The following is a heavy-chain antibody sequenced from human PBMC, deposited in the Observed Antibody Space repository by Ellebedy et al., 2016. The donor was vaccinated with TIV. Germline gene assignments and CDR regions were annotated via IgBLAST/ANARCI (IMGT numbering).Heavy chain of an antibody. CDR3: AKWNFGHPNYGMDV. Sequence: GESLKISCVASGFTVSSHYMSWVRQAPGKGLEWVSTISGSGGNIYYADSVKGRLTISRDNSKNTLYLQMNSLRAEDTAVYYCAKWNFGHPNYGMDVWGQGTTVTVSS. J-gene: IGHJ6*02. CDR1: GFTVSSHY. V-gene: IGHV3-23*01. D-gene: IGHD1-7*01. CDR2: ISGSGGNI.